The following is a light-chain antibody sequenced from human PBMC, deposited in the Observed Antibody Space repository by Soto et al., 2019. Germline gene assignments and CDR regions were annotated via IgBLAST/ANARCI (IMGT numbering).Light chain of an antibody. Sequence: QSALTQPASVSGSPGQSSTISCTGTSCDVGGYNYVSWYQQHPGKAPKLMIYEVSNRPSGVSNRFSGSKSGNTASLTISGLQAEDEADYYCSSYTSSSVVFGGGTQLTVL. J-gene: IGLJ2*01. CDR3: SSYTSSSVV. CDR2: EVS. CDR1: SCDVGGYNY. V-gene: IGLV2-14*01.